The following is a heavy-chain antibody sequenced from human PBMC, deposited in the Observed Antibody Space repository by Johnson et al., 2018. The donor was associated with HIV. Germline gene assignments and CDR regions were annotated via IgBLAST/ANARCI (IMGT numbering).Heavy chain of an antibody. V-gene: IGHV3-64*01. D-gene: IGHD1-26*01. CDR2: ISSNGGST. CDR3: ARGAWAGAFDI. J-gene: IGHJ3*02. Sequence: VQLVESGGGVVQPGGSLRLSCAASGFTFSSYTMHWVRQAPGKGLEYVSAISSNGGSTYYANSVKGRFTISRDNSKNTLYLQMNSLRAEDTAVYYCARGAWAGAFDIWGQGTMVTVSS. CDR1: GFTFSSYT.